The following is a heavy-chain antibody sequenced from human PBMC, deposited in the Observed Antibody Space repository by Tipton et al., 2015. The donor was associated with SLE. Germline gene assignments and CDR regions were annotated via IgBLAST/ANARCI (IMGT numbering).Heavy chain of an antibody. CDR1: GGSFSGYY. CDR2: LYYSGST. CDR3: ASTPSEKWSSNWFDP. V-gene: IGHV4-34*11. D-gene: IGHD3-10*01. J-gene: IGHJ5*02. Sequence: TLSLTCAVYGGSFSGYYWGWIRQPPGKGLEWIGYLYYSGSTNYNPSLKSRVTISVDTSKTQFSLRLNSVTAADTAVYYCASTPSEKWSSNWFDPWGQGTLVTVSS.